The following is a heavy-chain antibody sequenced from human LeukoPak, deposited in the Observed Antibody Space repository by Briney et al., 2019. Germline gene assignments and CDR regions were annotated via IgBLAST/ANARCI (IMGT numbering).Heavy chain of an antibody. J-gene: IGHJ6*02. CDR1: GFTFSSYG. D-gene: IGHD1-1*01. CDR2: IRYDGSNK. V-gene: IGHV3-30*02. CDR3: AREDARRARYPGPYYYYDMDV. Sequence: GGSLRLSCAASGFTFSSYGMHWVRQAPGKGLEWVAFIRYDGSNKYYADSVKGRFTISRDNSKNTLYLQMNSLRAEDTGVYYCAREDARRARYPGPYYYYDMDVWGQGTTVTVSS.